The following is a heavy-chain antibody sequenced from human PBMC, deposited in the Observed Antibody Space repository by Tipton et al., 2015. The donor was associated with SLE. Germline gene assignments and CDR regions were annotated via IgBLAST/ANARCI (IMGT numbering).Heavy chain of an antibody. D-gene: IGHD3-16*02. CDR1: GFTFDDYG. CDR2: INWNGGST. V-gene: IGHV3-20*04. J-gene: IGHJ3*02. Sequence: SLRLSCAASGFTFDDYGMSWVRQAPGKGLEWVSGINWNGGSTGYADSVKGRFTISRDNAKNSLYLQMNSLRAEDTAVYYCARHQPVNDAFDIWGQGTMITVSS. CDR3: ARHQPVNDAFDI.